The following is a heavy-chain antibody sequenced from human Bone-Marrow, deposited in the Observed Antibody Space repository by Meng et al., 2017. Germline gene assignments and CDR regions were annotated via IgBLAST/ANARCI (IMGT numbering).Heavy chain of an antibody. Sequence: GGSLRLSCAASGFTFSSYWMSWVRQAPGKGLEWVANIKQDGSEKYYVDSVKGRFTISRDNAKNSLYLQMNSLRAEDTAVYYCARDEYYDILTGPLDPWGQGTLVTVYS. CDR2: IKQDGSEK. J-gene: IGHJ5*02. CDR1: GFTFSSYW. V-gene: IGHV3-7*01. CDR3: ARDEYYDILTGPLDP. D-gene: IGHD3-9*01.